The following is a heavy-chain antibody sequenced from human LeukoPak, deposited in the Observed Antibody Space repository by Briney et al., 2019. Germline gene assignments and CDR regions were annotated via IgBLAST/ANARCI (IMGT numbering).Heavy chain of an antibody. V-gene: IGHV3-73*01. CDR2: IRSKANSYAT. J-gene: IGHJ4*02. Sequence: GSLSLSCAASGFTFSGSAMHWVRQASGKGLEWVGRIRSKANSYATAYAASVKGRFTISRDDSKNTAYLQMNSLKTEDTAVYYCTTREEGGKWGSFDYWGQGTLVTVSS. CDR1: GFTFSGSA. CDR3: TTREEGGKWGSFDY. D-gene: IGHD3-16*01.